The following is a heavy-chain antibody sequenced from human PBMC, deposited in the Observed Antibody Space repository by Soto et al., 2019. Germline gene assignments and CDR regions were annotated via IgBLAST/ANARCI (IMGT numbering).Heavy chain of an antibody. CDR3: ARVGGGNGDYVQWFDP. Sequence: EVQLVESGGGLVQPGVSLRLSCAASGFTFSNYWMHWVRQAPGKGLAWVSRVNSDGSSTSYADSVKGRFTISRDNAKNTLYLKRNSLRAEATAVHYCARVGGGNGDYVQWFDPWGQGTLVTVSS. CDR1: GFTFSNYW. J-gene: IGHJ5*02. CDR2: VNSDGSST. V-gene: IGHV3-74*01. D-gene: IGHD4-17*01.